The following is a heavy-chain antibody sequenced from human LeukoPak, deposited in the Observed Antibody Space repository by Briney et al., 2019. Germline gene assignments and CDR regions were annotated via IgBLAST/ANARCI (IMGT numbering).Heavy chain of an antibody. V-gene: IGHV5-51*01. J-gene: IGHJ4*02. CDR3: VRYPGVIVPIDY. D-gene: IGHD3-16*02. Sequence: GESLKISCKGSGYSFTSYWIGWVRQMPGKGLEWMGFIYPGDSDIRYSPSFQGQVTISADNSVTTAYLQWSSLKASDSAMYYCVRYPGVIVPIDYWGQGTLVTVS. CDR1: GYSFTSYW. CDR2: IYPGDSDI.